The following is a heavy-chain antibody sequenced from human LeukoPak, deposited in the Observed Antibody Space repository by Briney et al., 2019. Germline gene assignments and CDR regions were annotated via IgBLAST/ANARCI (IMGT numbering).Heavy chain of an antibody. CDR3: ARGRRWGEIDY. J-gene: IGHJ4*02. D-gene: IGHD3-16*01. Sequence: GASVKVSCKASGYTFTRYDINWVRQATGQGLEWMGRINPNRGGTNYAPKFQGWVTMTRDTSISTAYMELSRLRSDDTAVYYCARGRRWGEIDYWGQGTLVTVSS. CDR1: GYTFTRYD. V-gene: IGHV1-2*04. CDR2: INPNRGGT.